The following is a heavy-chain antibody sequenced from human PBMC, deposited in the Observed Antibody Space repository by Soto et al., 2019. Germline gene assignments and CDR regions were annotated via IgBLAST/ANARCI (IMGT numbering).Heavy chain of an antibody. CDR1: GFTFGSYG. Sequence: QVQLVESGGGVVQPGRSLRLSCAASGFTFGSYGMHWVRQAPGKGLEWVAVISYDGSNKYYADSVKGRFTISRDNSKNSLYLQMNSLRAEDTAVYYCAFYGSGSPFDYWGQGTLVTVSS. D-gene: IGHD3-10*01. J-gene: IGHJ4*02. V-gene: IGHV3-30*03. CDR2: ISYDGSNK. CDR3: AFYGSGSPFDY.